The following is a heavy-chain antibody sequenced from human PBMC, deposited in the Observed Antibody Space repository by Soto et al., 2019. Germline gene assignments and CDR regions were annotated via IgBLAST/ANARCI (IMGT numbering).Heavy chain of an antibody. V-gene: IGHV4-31*03. CDR1: GGSISSGGFY. J-gene: IGHJ5*02. Sequence: PSETLSLTCSVSGGSISSGGFYWTWIRQHPGKGLEWIGFIYDSGSTYYNASLKSRVTISGDTSKNQFSLKLSSVTAADTAVYYCARVVEVNWNYESWFDPWGQGTLVTVSS. CDR2: IYDSGST. D-gene: IGHD1-7*01. CDR3: ARVVEVNWNYESWFDP.